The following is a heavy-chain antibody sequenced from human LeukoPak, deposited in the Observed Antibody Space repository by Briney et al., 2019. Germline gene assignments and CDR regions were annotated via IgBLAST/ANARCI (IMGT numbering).Heavy chain of an antibody. V-gene: IGHV1-2*02. CDR1: GYTFTGYY. CDR3: AKRLLECPAVNWFDP. D-gene: IGHD3-3*01. Sequence: GASVKVSCKASGYTFTGYYMHWVRQAPGQGLEWVGWINPNSGGTNYAQKFQGRVTMTRDTSISTAYMELSRLRSDDTAVYYCAKRLLECPAVNWFDPWGQGTLVIVSS. CDR2: INPNSGGT. J-gene: IGHJ5*02.